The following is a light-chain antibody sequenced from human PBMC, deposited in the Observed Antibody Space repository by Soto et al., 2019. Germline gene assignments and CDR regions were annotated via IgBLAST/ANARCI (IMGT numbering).Light chain of an antibody. J-gene: IGLJ3*02. V-gene: IGLV1-47*02. CDR2: ITN. CDR1: WYNIGKNL. Sequence: QSVLTQPPSASGTPGQTVTISCSGGWYNIGKNLGYWYQQLPGTAPKLLIYITNQRPSGVPDRFSGAKSGSSASLAVSGLRSEDEAVYYCAAWDDSLRALVFGGGTKLTVL. CDR3: AAWDDSLRALV.